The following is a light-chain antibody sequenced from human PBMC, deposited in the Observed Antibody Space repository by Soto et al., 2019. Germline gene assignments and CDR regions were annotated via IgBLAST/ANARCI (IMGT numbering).Light chain of an antibody. CDR3: SSYAGSLYV. CDR2: EVS. V-gene: IGLV2-8*01. J-gene: IGLJ1*01. CDR1: SSDVGGYNY. Sequence: QSVLTQPPSASGSPGQSVTISCTGTSSDVGGYNYVSWYQQHPGKAPKLMIYEVSKRPSAVPDRFSGSKSGNTASLTVSGLRAEDEADYYCSSYAGSLYVFGTGTKLTVL.